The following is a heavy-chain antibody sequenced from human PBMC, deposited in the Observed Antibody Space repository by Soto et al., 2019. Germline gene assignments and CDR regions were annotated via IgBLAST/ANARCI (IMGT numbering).Heavy chain of an antibody. V-gene: IGHV4-59*01. CDR3: ARLGYCSSTSCYALILDY. J-gene: IGHJ4*02. Sequence: SETLSLTCTVSGGSISSYYWSWIRQPPGKGLEWIGYIYYSGSTNYNPSLKSRVTISVDTSKNQFSLKLSSVTAADTAVYYCARLGYCSSTSCYALILDYWGQGTLVTVS. CDR2: IYYSGST. CDR1: GGSISSYY. D-gene: IGHD2-2*01.